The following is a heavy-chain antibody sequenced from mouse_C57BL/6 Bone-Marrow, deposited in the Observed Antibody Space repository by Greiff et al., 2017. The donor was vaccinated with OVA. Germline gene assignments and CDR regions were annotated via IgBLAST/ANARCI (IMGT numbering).Heavy chain of an antibody. CDR3: ARSTYGSTHWYFDV. D-gene: IGHD1-1*01. CDR2: IYPGSGNT. J-gene: IGHJ1*03. Sequence: QVQLQQSGAELARPGASVKLSCKASGYTFTSYGINWVKQRPGQGLEWIGWIYPGSGNTKYNEKFKGKATLTVDTSSSTAYMQLSSLTSEDSAVYFCARSTYGSTHWYFDVWGTGTTVTVSS. V-gene: IGHV1-84*01. CDR1: GYTFTSYG.